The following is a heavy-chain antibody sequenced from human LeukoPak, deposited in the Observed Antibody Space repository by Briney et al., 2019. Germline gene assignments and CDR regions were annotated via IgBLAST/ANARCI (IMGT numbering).Heavy chain of an antibody. V-gene: IGHV3-74*01. D-gene: IGHD3-9*01. CDR3: ARGAPARYFGAFDI. CDR1: GFTFSTYW. CDR2: INSDGSST. Sequence: GGSLRLSCAASGFTFSTYWMHWVRQAPGKGLMWVSRINSDGSSTICADSVKGRFTISRDNAKNTLYLQMNSLSAEDTAVYYCARGAPARYFGAFDIWGRGTMVTVSS. J-gene: IGHJ3*02.